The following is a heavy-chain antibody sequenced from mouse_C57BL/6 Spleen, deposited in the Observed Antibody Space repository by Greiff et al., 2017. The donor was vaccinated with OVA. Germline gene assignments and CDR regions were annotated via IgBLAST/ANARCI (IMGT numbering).Heavy chain of an antibody. D-gene: IGHD2-5*01. V-gene: IGHV2-2*01. J-gene: IGHJ4*01. CDR2: IWSGGST. CDR3: ARGTYSNYDAMDY. Sequence: VQVVESGPGLVQPSQSLSITCTVSGFSLTSYGVHWVRQSPGKGLEWLGVIWSGGSTDYNAAFISRLSISKDNSKSQVFFKMNSLQADDTAIYYCARGTYSNYDAMDYWGQGTSVTVSS. CDR1: GFSLTSYG.